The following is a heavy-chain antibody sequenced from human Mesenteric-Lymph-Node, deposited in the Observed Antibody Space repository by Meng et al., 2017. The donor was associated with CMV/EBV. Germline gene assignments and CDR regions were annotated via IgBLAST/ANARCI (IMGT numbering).Heavy chain of an antibody. J-gene: IGHJ3*02. Sequence: SETLSLTCTVSGGSISSRSFYWGWIRQPPGKGLEWIGTIYYSGSTYYNPSLKSRVTISVDTSKNQFSLKLSSVTAADTAVYYCARVERRYDAFDIWGQGTMVTVSS. V-gene: IGHV4-39*07. CDR3: ARVERRYDAFDI. D-gene: IGHD3-16*01. CDR1: GGSISSRSFY. CDR2: IYYSGST.